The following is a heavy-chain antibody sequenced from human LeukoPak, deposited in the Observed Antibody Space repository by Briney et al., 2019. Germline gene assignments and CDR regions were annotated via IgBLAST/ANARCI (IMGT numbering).Heavy chain of an antibody. CDR1: GGSISSGDYY. CDR3: ARDLLNEGNHLDY. CDR2: IYYSGST. D-gene: IGHD4-23*01. J-gene: IGHJ4*02. V-gene: IGHV4-30-4*01. Sequence: MSSETLSLPCTVSGGSISSGDYYWSWIRQPPGKGLEWIGYIYYSGSTYYNPSLKSRVTISVDTSKNQFSLKLSSVTAADTAVYYCARDLLNEGNHLDYWGQGTLVTVSS.